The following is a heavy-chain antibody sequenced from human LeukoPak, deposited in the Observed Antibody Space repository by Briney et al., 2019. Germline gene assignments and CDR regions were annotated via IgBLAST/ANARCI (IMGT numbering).Heavy chain of an antibody. V-gene: IGHV4-59*01. CDR2: IYYSGST. CDR3: ARACSFYDSSGYYGYFDY. CDR1: GGSISSCY. Sequence: SETLSLTYTVSGGSISSCYWSWIRQPPGKGLEWLGYIYYSGSTNYNPSLKSRVTISVDTSKNQFSLKLSSVTAADTAVYYCARACSFYDSSGYYGYFDYWGQGTLVTASS. D-gene: IGHD3-22*01. J-gene: IGHJ4*02.